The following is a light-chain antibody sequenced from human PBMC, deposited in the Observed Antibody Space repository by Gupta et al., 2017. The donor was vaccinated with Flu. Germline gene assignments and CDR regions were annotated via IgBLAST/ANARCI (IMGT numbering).Light chain of an antibody. Sequence: QSMLTQPPSVSGAPGQRVTISCTGSSSNIGARYAVHWYQQLPGTAPKLLIFGNNNRPSGVPDRFSGSRSGTSASLVITGLQADEEADYYCQSFDNSLSGRVFGGGTKLTVL. CDR2: GNN. V-gene: IGLV1-40*01. J-gene: IGLJ3*02. CDR3: QSFDNSLSGRV. CDR1: SSNIGARYA.